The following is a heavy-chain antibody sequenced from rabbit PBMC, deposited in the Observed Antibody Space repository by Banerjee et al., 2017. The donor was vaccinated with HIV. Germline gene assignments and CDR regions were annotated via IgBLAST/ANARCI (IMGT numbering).Heavy chain of an antibody. CDR2: IYTGSGTT. CDR1: GFSFSDNYA. J-gene: IGHJ4*01. V-gene: IGHV1S40*01. Sequence: QSVEESGGGLVQPEGSLTLTCTASGFSFSDNYAMSWVRQAPGKGLEWIGCIYTGSGTTYYASRAKGRFTISKASSTTVTLQMSSLTDADTATYFCARSLGWGAGNLWGPGTLVTVS. CDR3: ARSLGWGAGNL. D-gene: IGHD4-1*01.